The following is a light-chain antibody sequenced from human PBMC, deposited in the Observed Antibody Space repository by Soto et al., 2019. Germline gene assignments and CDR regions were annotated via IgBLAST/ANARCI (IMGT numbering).Light chain of an antibody. Sequence: QSVLTQPPSVSGAPGQRVTISCTGSSSNIGAGYDVHWYQQVTGTAPKLLIYVNNNRPSGVPDRFSGSKSGNTASLTVSGLQAEDEADYYCSSYAGSNTLVFGGGTKLTVL. CDR3: SSYAGSNTLV. CDR2: VNN. CDR1: SSNIGAGYD. V-gene: IGLV1-40*01. J-gene: IGLJ2*01.